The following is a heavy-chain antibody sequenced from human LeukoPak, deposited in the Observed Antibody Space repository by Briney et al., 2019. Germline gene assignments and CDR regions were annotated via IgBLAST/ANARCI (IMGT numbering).Heavy chain of an antibody. CDR1: GDSVSSNSVT. CDR3: ARRLTQYDCFDP. V-gene: IGHV6-1*01. CDR2: TYYRSTWYN. J-gene: IGHJ5*02. D-gene: IGHD2-2*01. Sequence: SQALSLTCAISGDSVSSNSVTWNWIRQSPPRGLEWLGRTYYRSTWYNDYAVSMRGRITVNPDTSKNQFSLHLNSVTPEDTAVYYCARRLTQYDCFDPWGQGILVTVSS.